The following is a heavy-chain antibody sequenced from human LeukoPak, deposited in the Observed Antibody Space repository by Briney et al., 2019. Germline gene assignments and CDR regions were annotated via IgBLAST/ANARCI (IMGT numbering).Heavy chain of an antibody. J-gene: IGHJ4*02. CDR2: IYSGGTT. CDR1: GFTASSNY. CDR3: ARGTNAYPSYFDY. Sequence: PGGSLNLSLAASGFTASSNYRSGAGKPQGRGREWVSVIYSGGTTYYADSVKGRFTISRDNSKNTEYLQMNSLRAEDTAVYYCARGTNAYPSYFDYWGQGTLVTVSS. D-gene: IGHD2-8*01. V-gene: IGHV3-53*01.